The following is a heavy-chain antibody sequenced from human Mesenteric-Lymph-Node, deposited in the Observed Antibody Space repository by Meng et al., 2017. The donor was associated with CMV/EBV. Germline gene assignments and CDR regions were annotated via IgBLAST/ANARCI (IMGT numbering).Heavy chain of an antibody. CDR1: VSIRRYY. Sequence: VSIRRYYWSSIRQPPGEGLEWLGSIDYSGSSNYNPSLQSRVTILLDTSKNHFSLKLRSVTAADTAVYYCARAGNYFYGSGSRYFLDYWGQGTLVTVSS. V-gene: IGHV4-61*03. D-gene: IGHD3-10*01. J-gene: IGHJ4*02. CDR3: ARAGNYFYGSGSRYFLDY. CDR2: IDYSGSS.